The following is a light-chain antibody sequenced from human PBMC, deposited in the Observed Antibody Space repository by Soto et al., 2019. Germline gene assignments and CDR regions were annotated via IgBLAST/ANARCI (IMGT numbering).Light chain of an antibody. J-gene: IGKJ5*01. V-gene: IGKV3-15*01. CDR3: QQYNNWPLT. Sequence: EIVLTQSPVTLSLSPGERATLYCRASQSVSSYLAWYQQKPGQAPRLLIYGASSRATGIPVRFSGSGSGTEFTLTISSLQSEDFAVYYCQQYNNWPLTFGQGTRLEIK. CDR2: GAS. CDR1: QSVSSY.